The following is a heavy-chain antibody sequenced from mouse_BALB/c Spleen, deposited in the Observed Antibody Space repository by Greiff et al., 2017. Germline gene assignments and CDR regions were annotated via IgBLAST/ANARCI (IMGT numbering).Heavy chain of an antibody. V-gene: IGHV5-9-3*01. CDR2: ISSGGSYT. CDR3: ARHLLLRFSTGAMDY. J-gene: IGHJ4*01. CDR1: GFTFSSYA. D-gene: IGHD1-1*01. Sequence: EVQLVESGGGLVKPGGSLKLSCAASGFTFSSYAMSWVRQTPEKRLEWVATISSGGSYTYYPDSVKGRFTISRDNAKNTLYLQMSSLRSEDTAMYYCARHLLLRFSTGAMDYWGQGTSVTVSS.